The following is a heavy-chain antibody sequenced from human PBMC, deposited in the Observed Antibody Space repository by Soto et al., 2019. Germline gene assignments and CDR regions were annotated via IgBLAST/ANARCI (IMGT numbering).Heavy chain of an antibody. V-gene: IGHV3-30*18. J-gene: IGHJ4*02. Sequence: GESLRLSCAASGFTFSSYGMHWVRQAPGKGLEWVAVISYDGSNKYYADSVKGRFTISRDNSKNTLYLQMNSLRAEDTAVYYCAKEGWSGYYWFDYWGQGTLVTVSS. CDR3: AKEGWSGYYWFDY. D-gene: IGHD3-3*01. CDR2: ISYDGSNK. CDR1: GFTFSSYG.